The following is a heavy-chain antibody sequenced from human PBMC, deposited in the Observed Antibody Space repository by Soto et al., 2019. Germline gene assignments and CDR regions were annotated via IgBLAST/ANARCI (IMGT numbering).Heavy chain of an antibody. CDR2: ISSSSSYI. V-gene: IGHV3-21*01. CDR1: GFTFSSYS. D-gene: IGHD6-6*01. CDR3: ARESERSSSSPYFDY. Sequence: EVQLVESGGGLVKPGGSLRLSCAASGFTFSSYSMNWVRQAPGKGLEWVSSISSSSSYIYYADSVKGRFTISRDNAKNSLYLQMNSLRAEDTAVYYCARESERSSSSPYFDYWGQGTLVTVSS. J-gene: IGHJ4*02.